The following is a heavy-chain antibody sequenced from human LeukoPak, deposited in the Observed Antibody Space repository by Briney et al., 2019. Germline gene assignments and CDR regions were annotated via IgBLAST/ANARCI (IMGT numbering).Heavy chain of an antibody. CDR3: ARGDGYGYNWFDS. CDR1: GGTFSSYA. Sequence: ASVKVSCKASGGTFSSYAITWVRQAPGQGLEWMGRIIPIFDTANYAQNFQGRVTITTDESTSTAYMELSSLRSEDTAVYYCARGDGYGYNWFDSWGQGTLVTVSS. J-gene: IGHJ5*01. CDR2: IIPIFDTA. V-gene: IGHV1-69*05. D-gene: IGHD5-24*01.